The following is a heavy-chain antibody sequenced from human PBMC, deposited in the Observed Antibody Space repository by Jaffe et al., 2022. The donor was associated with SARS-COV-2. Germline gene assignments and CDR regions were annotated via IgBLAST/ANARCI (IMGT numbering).Heavy chain of an antibody. D-gene: IGHD6-19*01. J-gene: IGHJ4*02. CDR1: GGSISSYY. Sequence: QVQLQESGPGLVKPSETLSLTCTVSGGSISSYYWSWIRQPPGKGLEWIGYIYYSGSTNYNPSLKSRVTISVDTSKNQFSLKLSSVTAADTAVYYCARLYSSGWYRFIDYWGQGTLVTVSS. CDR2: IYYSGST. V-gene: IGHV4-59*01. CDR3: ARLYSSGWYRFIDY.